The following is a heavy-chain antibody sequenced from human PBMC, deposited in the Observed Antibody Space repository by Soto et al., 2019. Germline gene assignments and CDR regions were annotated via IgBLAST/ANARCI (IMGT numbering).Heavy chain of an antibody. CDR2: INYRWPA. CDR1: GGSINNSTSF. J-gene: IGHJ5*02. D-gene: IGHD3-10*01. CDR3: ENYFMSSPWFDT. Sequence: SETLSLTCSVSGGSINNSTSFWGWLRQSPGKGLEWIAAINYRWPAEYNPSLKSRVTISVDRSRNVLSLQMNYVTAPDTAVYYCENYFMSSPWFDTWGQGTLVTV. V-gene: IGHV4-39*02.